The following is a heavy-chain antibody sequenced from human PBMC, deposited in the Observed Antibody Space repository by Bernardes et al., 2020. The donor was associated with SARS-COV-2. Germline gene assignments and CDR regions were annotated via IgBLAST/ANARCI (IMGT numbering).Heavy chain of an antibody. CDR1: GNTFTSYA. V-gene: IGHV1-69*13. CDR3: AREPIAARPGIWFDP. Sequence: SVKVSCKTSGNTFTSYAVIWVRQAPGQGLECMGGIIPLFGTTNYAQNFQGRVTIAADESTSTVYMELSSLRSEDTALYYCAREPIAARPGIWFDPWGQGTLVNV. CDR2: IIPLFGTT. D-gene: IGHD6-6*01. J-gene: IGHJ5*02.